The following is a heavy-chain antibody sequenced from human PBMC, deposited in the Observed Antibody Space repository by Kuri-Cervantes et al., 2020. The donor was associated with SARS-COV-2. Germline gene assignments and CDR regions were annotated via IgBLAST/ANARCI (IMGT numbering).Heavy chain of an antibody. CDR1: GGTFSSYA. J-gene: IGHJ5*02. D-gene: IGHD2-15*01. CDR3: ARRISGASTGFDP. Sequence: SVKVSCKASGGTFSSYAISWVRQAPGQGLEWMGRIIPILGIANYAQKFQGRVTITADKSTSTAYMELSSLRSEDTAVYYCARRISGASTGFDPWGQGTLVTVSS. CDR2: IIPILGIA. V-gene: IGHV1-69*04.